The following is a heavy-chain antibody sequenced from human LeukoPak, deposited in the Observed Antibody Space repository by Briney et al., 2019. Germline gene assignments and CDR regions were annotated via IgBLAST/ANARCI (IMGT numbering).Heavy chain of an antibody. Sequence: GGSLRLSCTASGFAFDEHGMSWVRQVPGKGLEWVSGINWSGGSTGYADALRGRFTISRDNAKNSLYLQMDSLRAEDTALYYCARAPITSPFYFDYWGQGTLVTVSS. J-gene: IGHJ4*02. CDR1: GFAFDEHG. V-gene: IGHV3-20*04. CDR2: INWSGGST. CDR3: ARAPITSPFYFDY. D-gene: IGHD2-2*01.